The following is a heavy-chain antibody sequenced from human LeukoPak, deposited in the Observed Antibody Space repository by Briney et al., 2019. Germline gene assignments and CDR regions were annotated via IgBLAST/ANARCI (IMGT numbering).Heavy chain of an antibody. V-gene: IGHV3-30*02. CDR2: IRYDGSNK. Sequence: GGSLRLSCAASGFTFSSYGMHWVHQAPGKGLEWVASIRYDGSNKYYADSVKGRFTISRDNSKNTLYLQMNSLRAEDTAVYYCARSSHCGGDCYASFAYWGQGTLVTVSS. D-gene: IGHD2-21*02. J-gene: IGHJ4*02. CDR1: GFTFSSYG. CDR3: ARSSHCGGDCYASFAY.